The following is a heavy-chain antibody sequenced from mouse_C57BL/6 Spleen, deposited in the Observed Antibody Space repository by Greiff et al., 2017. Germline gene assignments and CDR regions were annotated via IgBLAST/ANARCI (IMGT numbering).Heavy chain of an antibody. J-gene: IGHJ3*01. CDR3: ARGHYDWFAY. Sequence: EVHLVESGPGMVKPSQSLSLTCTVTGYSITSGYDWHWIRHFPGNKLEWMGYISYSGSTNYNPSLKSRISITHDTSKNHFFLKLNSVTTEDTATYYCARGHYDWFAYWGQGTLVTVSA. CDR1: GYSITSGYD. CDR2: ISYSGST. D-gene: IGHD2-4*01. V-gene: IGHV3-1*01.